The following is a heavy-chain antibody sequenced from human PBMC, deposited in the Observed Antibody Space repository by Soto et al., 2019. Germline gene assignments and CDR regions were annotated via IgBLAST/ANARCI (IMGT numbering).Heavy chain of an antibody. CDR2: IDRTGST. V-gene: IGHV4-4*02. CDR1: GGSFTSNNW. Sequence: QVQLQESGPGLVKPSGTLSLTCAVSGGSFTSNNWWTWVRQPPGQGLEWIGEIDRTGSTNYNPSLKSRVTTSLDKSENQFSLKVTSLTAADTAVYYCASRDPGTSVDYRGQGTLVTLSS. D-gene: IGHD1-7*01. J-gene: IGHJ4*02. CDR3: ASRDPGTSVDY.